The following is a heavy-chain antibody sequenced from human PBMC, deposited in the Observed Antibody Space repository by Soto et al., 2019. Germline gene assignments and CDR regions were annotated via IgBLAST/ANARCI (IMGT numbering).Heavy chain of an antibody. CDR2: IRSKANSYAT. CDR3: TRQWEPKLDYYGMDV. D-gene: IGHD1-1*01. Sequence: GGSLRLSCAASGFTFSCSAMHWVRQASGKGLEWVGRIRSKANSYATAYAASVKGRFTISRDDSKNTAYLQMNSLKTEDTAVYXCTRQWEPKLDYYGMDVWGQGTTVTVSS. J-gene: IGHJ6*02. V-gene: IGHV3-73*01. CDR1: GFTFSCSA.